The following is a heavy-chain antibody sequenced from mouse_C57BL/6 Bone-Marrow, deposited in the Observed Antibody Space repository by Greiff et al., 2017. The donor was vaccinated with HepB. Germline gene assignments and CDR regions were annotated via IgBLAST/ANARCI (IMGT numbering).Heavy chain of an antibody. D-gene: IGHD1-1*01. J-gene: IGHJ1*03. CDR1: GYTFTSYW. CDR3: ASPYYYYGSSYWYFDV. V-gene: IGHV1-53*01. CDR2: INPSNGGT. Sequence: QVQLQQPGTELVKPGASVKLSCKASGYTFTSYWMHWVKQRPGQGLEWIGNINPSNGGTNYNEKFKSKATLTVDKSSSTAYMQLSSLTSEDSAVYYCASPYYYYGSSYWYFDVWGTGTTVTVSS.